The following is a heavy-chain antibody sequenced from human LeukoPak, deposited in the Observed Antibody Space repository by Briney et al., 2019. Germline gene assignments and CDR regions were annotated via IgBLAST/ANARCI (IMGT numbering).Heavy chain of an antibody. Sequence: GGSLRLSCAASGFTVSSNYMSWVRQAPGKGLEWVSVIYSGGSTYYADSVKGRFTISRDNSKNTLYLQMNSLRAEDTAVYYCEREGGAAAGPFDYWGQGTLVTVSS. J-gene: IGHJ4*02. CDR1: GFTVSSNY. D-gene: IGHD6-13*01. V-gene: IGHV3-53*01. CDR2: IYSGGST. CDR3: EREGGAAAGPFDY.